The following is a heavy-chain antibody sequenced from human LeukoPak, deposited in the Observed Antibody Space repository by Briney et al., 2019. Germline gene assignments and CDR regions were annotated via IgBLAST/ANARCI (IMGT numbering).Heavy chain of an antibody. CDR3: ARERGGQRSGQFDQ. CDR2: IYYSGSA. J-gene: IGHJ4*02. CDR1: GDSISSSY. D-gene: IGHD2-15*01. V-gene: IGHV4-59*01. Sequence: SETLSLTCTVSGDSISSSYWSWIRQPPGETLEWVGYIYYSGSANYNPSLKDRGSMSVDTYKNQLSLRLSSVTAADTAVYYCARERGGQRSGQFDQWGQGILVTVSS.